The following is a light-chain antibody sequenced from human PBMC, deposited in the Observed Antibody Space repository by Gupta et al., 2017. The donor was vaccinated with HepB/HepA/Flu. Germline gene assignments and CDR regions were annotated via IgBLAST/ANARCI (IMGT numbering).Light chain of an antibody. V-gene: IGKV4-1*01. Sequence: DIVMIPSPASLAVSLRERTTINCKSSRSLVSSSNNKSYLVWYQQKPGQPPKVLIYWASTRESGVPDRFSGSGSGTDFTLTISSLQAEDVAVYYCQQHYDSPRTFGQGTKLEIK. J-gene: IGKJ1*01. CDR2: WAS. CDR3: QQHYDSPRT. CDR1: RSLVSSSNNKSY.